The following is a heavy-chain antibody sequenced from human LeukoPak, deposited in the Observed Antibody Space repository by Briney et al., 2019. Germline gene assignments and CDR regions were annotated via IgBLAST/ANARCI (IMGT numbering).Heavy chain of an antibody. CDR3: AREETTIFGVVIHDY. J-gene: IGHJ4*02. CDR1: GYTFTGYY. CDR2: INPNSGGT. Sequence: ASVKDSCKASGYTFTGYYMHWVRQAPGQGLEWMGWINPNSGGTNYAQKFQGRVTMTRDTSISTAYMELSRLRSDDTAVYYCAREETTIFGVVIHDYWGQGTLVTVSS. D-gene: IGHD3-3*01. V-gene: IGHV1-2*02.